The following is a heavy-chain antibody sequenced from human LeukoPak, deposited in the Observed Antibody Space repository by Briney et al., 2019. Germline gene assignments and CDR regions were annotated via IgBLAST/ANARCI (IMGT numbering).Heavy chain of an antibody. D-gene: IGHD3-10*01. Sequence: SMKVSCKASGYTFTGYYIHWLRQAPGQGLEWMGFINPNSGGTNYAQKFQGRVTMTRDTSISTAYMELSSLTSDDTAVYYCARDLEGYHYGSGNYPQWGQGTLITVSS. V-gene: IGHV1-2*02. J-gene: IGHJ4*02. CDR2: INPNSGGT. CDR3: ARDLEGYHYGSGNYPQ. CDR1: GYTFTGYY.